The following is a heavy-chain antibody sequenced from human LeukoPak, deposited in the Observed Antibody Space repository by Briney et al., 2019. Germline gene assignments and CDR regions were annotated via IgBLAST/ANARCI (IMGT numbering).Heavy chain of an antibody. Sequence: GGSLRLSCVASGFTFSSYSMNWVRQAPGKGLEWVSSISSSSSYIYYADSVKGRFTISRDNAKNSLYLQMNSLRAEDTAVYYCARGHYDFWSGPKAGWFDPWGQGTLVTVSS. CDR2: ISSSSSYI. D-gene: IGHD3-3*01. J-gene: IGHJ5*02. CDR1: GFTFSSYS. V-gene: IGHV3-21*01. CDR3: ARGHYDFWSGPKAGWFDP.